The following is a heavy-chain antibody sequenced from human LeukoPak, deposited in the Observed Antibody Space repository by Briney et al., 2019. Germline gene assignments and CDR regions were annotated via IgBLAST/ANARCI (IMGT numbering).Heavy chain of an antibody. CDR3: ARHGGYDSNAYYFDY. V-gene: IGHV4-39*01. CDR1: SGSVSSSNYY. Sequence: PSETLSLTCTVSSGSVSSSNYYWGWLRQPPGKGLERIGSIYYSGSTYYNPSLKRRVTIPVDTSKNQFSLKLSSVTATDTAVYYCARHGGYDSNAYYFDYWGQGTLVTVSS. J-gene: IGHJ4*02. D-gene: IGHD3-22*01. CDR2: IYYSGST.